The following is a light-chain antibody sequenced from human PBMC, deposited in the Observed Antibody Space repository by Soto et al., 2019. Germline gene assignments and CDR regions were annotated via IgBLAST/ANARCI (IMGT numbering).Light chain of an antibody. Sequence: QSVLTQPASVSGSPGQSITISCTGTSSDVGGYNYVSWYQHPPGKAPKLMIYDVSNRPSGVSNRFSGSKSGNTASLTISGLQPEDEADYYCSSYTTSNTRQIVFGTGTKLTAL. CDR1: SSDVGGYNY. CDR2: DVS. CDR3: SSYTTSNTRQIV. J-gene: IGLJ1*01. V-gene: IGLV2-14*03.